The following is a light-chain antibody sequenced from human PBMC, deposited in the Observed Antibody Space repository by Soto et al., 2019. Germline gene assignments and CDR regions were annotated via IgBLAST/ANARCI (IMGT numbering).Light chain of an antibody. V-gene: IGKV3-15*01. Sequence: EIVMTQSPATLSVSPGERATLSCRASQSVSSNLAWYQQKPCQAPRLLIYGASTGATGIPARFSGSGSGTEFTPTISSLQSEDFAVYYCQQYKNWPPVTFGQGTKVDIK. CDR3: QQYKNWPPVT. J-gene: IGKJ1*01. CDR1: QSVSSN. CDR2: GAS.